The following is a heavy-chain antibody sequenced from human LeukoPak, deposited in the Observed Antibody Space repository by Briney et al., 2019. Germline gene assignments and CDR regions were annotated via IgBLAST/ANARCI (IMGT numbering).Heavy chain of an antibody. Sequence: GGSLRLSCTASGFTFSSYSMNWVRQAPGKGLEWVSSISSSGSTIYYADSVKGRFTISRDNAKNSLYLQMNSLRAEDTAVYYCARDALFFDPWGQGTLVTVSS. CDR1: GFTFSSYS. CDR3: ARDALFFDP. V-gene: IGHV3-48*04. CDR2: ISSSGSTI. J-gene: IGHJ5*02.